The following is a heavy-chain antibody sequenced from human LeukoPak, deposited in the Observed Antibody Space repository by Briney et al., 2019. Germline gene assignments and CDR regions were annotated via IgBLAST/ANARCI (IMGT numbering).Heavy chain of an antibody. V-gene: IGHV1-2*02. D-gene: IGHD1-26*01. CDR1: GYTFTGYY. J-gene: IGHJ4*02. CDR3: ARAVGATSGFDY. Sequence: WASVKFSCKASGYTFTGYYMHWVRQAPGQGLEWMGWINPNSGGTNYAQKFQGRVTMTRDTSISTAYMELSRLRSDDTAVYYCARAVGATSGFDYWGQGTLVTVSS. CDR2: INPNSGGT.